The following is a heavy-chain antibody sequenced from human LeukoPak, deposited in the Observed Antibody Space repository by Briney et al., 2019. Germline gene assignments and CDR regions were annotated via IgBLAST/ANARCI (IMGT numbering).Heavy chain of an antibody. CDR3: AKTFYYGSSGSCNFDY. V-gene: IGHV3-23*01. J-gene: IGHJ4*02. D-gene: IGHD3-22*01. CDR1: GFTFSSYA. Sequence: TGGSLRLSCAASGFTFSSYAMSWVRQARGKGLDWVSVISGSGDTTYYADSVKGRFTISRDNSKNTLYLQMNSLRAEDTAVYYCAKTFYYGSSGSCNFDYWGQGTLVTVSS. CDR2: ISGSGDTT.